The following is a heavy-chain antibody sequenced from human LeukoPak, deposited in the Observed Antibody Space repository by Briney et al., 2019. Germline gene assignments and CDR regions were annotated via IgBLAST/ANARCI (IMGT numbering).Heavy chain of an antibody. CDR3: AQGFSSGWYPY. CDR1: GFTFDDYA. D-gene: IGHD6-19*01. V-gene: IGHV3-23*01. Sequence: GGSLRLSCAASGFTFDDYAMHWVRQAPGKGLEWISAISLNGETTWYADSVKGRFIISRDNSKNTLYLQLTSLRAEDTAVYYCAQGFSSGWYPYWGQGSLVSVSS. CDR2: ISLNGETT. J-gene: IGHJ4*02.